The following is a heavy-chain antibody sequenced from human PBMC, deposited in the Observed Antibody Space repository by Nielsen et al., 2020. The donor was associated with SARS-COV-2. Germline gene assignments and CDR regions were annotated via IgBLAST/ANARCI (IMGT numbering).Heavy chain of an antibody. D-gene: IGHD5-24*01. Sequence: GGSLRLSCAASGFTFSSYAMHWVRQAPGKGLEWVAVISYDGSNKYYADSVKGRFTISRDNSKNTLYLQMNSLRTEDTAVYYCARDRLRGGYTPDIWGQGTMVTVSS. V-gene: IGHV3-30*04. J-gene: IGHJ3*02. CDR3: ARDRLRGGYTPDI. CDR1: GFTFSSYA. CDR2: ISYDGSNK.